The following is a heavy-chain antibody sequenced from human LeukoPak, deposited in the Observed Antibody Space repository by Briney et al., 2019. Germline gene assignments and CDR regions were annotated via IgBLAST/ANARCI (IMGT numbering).Heavy chain of an antibody. V-gene: IGHV3-23*01. CDR2: ISDSGDYT. J-gene: IGHJ4*02. D-gene: IGHD2-8*01. Sequence: GGSLTLSCPGAGFTLSSYAMSWVRQAPGQGLEWVSVISDSGDYTSYADSVRGRFTISRDNSRNTLYLQMISLRPEDTAVYYCTKDTSIGKYCTNGVCSPFDYWGQGTLVTVSS. CDR3: TKDTSIGKYCTNGVCSPFDY. CDR1: GFTLSSYA.